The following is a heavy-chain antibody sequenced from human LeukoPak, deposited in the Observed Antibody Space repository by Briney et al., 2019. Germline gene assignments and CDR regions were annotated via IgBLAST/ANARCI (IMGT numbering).Heavy chain of an antibody. CDR2: IIPAFGTT. D-gene: IGHD3-10*01. Sequence: ASVKVSCKASGFSSYAISWVRQAPGQGLGWMGGIIPAFGTTNYAQKFQGRVTVTTDESTSTVYMELSGLRFGDTAVYYCAKADFGEYYYMDVWGKGTTVTVSS. CDR3: AKADFGEYYYMDV. J-gene: IGHJ6*03. CDR1: GFSSYA. V-gene: IGHV1-69*05.